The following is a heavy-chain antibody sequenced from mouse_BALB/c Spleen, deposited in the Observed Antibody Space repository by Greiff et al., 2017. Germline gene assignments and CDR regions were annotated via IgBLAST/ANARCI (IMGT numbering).Heavy chain of an antibody. D-gene: IGHD1-2*01. Sequence: QVQLQQPGAELVKPGASVKLSCKASGYTFTSYWMHWVKQRPGQGLEWIGEINPSNGRTNYNEKFKSKATLTVDKSSSTAYMQLSSLTSEDSAVYYCARGDLTTAAPMDYWGQGTSVTVSS. CDR3: ARGDLTTAAPMDY. V-gene: IGHV1S81*02. CDR1: GYTFTSYW. CDR2: INPSNGRT. J-gene: IGHJ4*01.